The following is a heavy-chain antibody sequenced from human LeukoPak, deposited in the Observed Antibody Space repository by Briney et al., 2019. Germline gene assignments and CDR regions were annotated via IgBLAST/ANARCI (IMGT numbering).Heavy chain of an antibody. D-gene: IGHD5-18*01. V-gene: IGHV4-59*01. CDR3: ARSALMQLWSSFDH. CDR1: GGSISGYY. CDR2: IFYSGNT. J-gene: IGHJ4*02. Sequence: SETLSLTCTVSGGSISGYYWSWIRQPPGKGLEWIGYIFYSGNTNYNPSLKSRVTISIDTSKNQFSLKLNSVTAADTAVYYCARSALMQLWSSFDHWGQGTLVTVSS.